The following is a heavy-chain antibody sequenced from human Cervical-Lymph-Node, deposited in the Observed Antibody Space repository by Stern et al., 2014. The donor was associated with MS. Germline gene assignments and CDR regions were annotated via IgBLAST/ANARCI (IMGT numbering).Heavy chain of an antibody. CDR1: GYTLTQLS. Sequence: VQLVESGAEVKKPGASVKVSCKVSGYTLTQLSMHWVRQAPGKGLEWVGGFDPEDVETIYAQKFQGRVTMTEDTSTDTAYMELSSLSSEDTAVYYCATHSGSYFYYWGQGTLVTVSS. V-gene: IGHV1-24*01. CDR2: FDPEDVET. J-gene: IGHJ4*02. CDR3: ATHSGSYFYY. D-gene: IGHD1-26*01.